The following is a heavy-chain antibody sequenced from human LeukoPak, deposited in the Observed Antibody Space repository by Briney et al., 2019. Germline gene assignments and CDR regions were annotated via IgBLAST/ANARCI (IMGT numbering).Heavy chain of an antibody. CDR1: GFTSSGYW. J-gene: IGHJ4*02. Sequence: GGSLRLSCAASGFTSSGYWMRWVRQAPGKGLVWVSRISPDGSSTTYADSVKGRFTISRDNAKTTLYLQMNSLRADDTAVYFCARGTYISSSLSFDSWGQGALVSVSS. CDR2: ISPDGSST. CDR3: ARGTYISSSLSFDS. V-gene: IGHV3-74*01. D-gene: IGHD6-6*01.